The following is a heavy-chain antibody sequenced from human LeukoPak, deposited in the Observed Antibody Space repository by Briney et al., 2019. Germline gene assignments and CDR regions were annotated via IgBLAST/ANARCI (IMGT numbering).Heavy chain of an antibody. CDR2: IYTSGST. Sequence: TLSLTCTVSGDSISSASYYWSWIRQPAGKGLEWIGRIYTSGSTNYNPSLKSRVTMSLDASRNQFSLRLTSVTAADTAVYFCARDEGGLRFLEYWGQGIQVTVSS. D-gene: IGHD3-3*01. CDR3: ARDEGGLRFLEY. V-gene: IGHV4-61*02. CDR1: GDSISSASYY. J-gene: IGHJ4*02.